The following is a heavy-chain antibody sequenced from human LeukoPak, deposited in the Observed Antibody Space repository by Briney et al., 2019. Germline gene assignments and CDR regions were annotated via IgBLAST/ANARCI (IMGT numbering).Heavy chain of an antibody. V-gene: IGHV1-69*13. Sequence: GASVKVSYKPCVGTFSSYAISWVRQAPGQGLEWMGGIIPIFGTANYAQKFQGRVTITADESTSTAYMELSSLRSEDTAVYYCASGQDVPRDEFDYWGQGTLVTVSS. CDR3: ASGQDVPRDEFDY. CDR1: VGTFSSYA. J-gene: IGHJ4*02. CDR2: IIPIFGTA. D-gene: IGHD3-16*01.